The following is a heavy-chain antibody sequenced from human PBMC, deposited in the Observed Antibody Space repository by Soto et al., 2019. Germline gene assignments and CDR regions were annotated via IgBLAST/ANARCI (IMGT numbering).Heavy chain of an antibody. J-gene: IGHJ4*02. Sequence: QVQLQESGPGLVKPSQTLSLTCTVSGGSISSGGYYWSWIRQHPGKGLEWIGYIYYSGSTYYNPSLESRVTLSVDTSKNRFSLKLSSVTAADTAVYYCARDRGAYCGGDCYSHFDYWGQGTLVTVSS. CDR2: IYYSGST. CDR3: ARDRGAYCGGDCYSHFDY. CDR1: GGSISSGGYY. V-gene: IGHV4-31*03. D-gene: IGHD2-21*02.